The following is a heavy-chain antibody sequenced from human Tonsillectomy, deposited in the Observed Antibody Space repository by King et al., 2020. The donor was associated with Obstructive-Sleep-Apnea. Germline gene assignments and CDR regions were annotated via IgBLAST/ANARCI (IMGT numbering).Heavy chain of an antibody. CDR3: SKDLSAVVVAANIDD. CDR2: ITWNGDST. D-gene: IGHD2-15*01. CDR1: GFTFDEYS. Sequence: VQLVESGGVVVQPGGSLRLSCAASGFTFDEYSMHWVRQAPGKGLDWVSVITWNGDSTYYADSVKGRFTVSRDNSKNSLYLQMNSLRTEDTALYYCSKDLSAVVVAANIDDWGQGTLVTVSS. V-gene: IGHV3-43*01. J-gene: IGHJ4*02.